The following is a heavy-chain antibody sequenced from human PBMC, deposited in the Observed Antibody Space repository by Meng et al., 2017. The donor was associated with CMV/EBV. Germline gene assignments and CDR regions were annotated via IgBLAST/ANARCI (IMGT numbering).Heavy chain of an antibody. V-gene: IGHV1-2*02. CDR3: TRDAHLTTVTPNWFDP. D-gene: IGHD4-17*01. CDR1: GEHFTDYY. J-gene: IGHJ5*02. CDR2: INPNSGDT. Sequence: QVQRVQSGAERRKPGASVNVSCKASGEHFTDYYMHWVRQAPGQGLEWMGCINPNSGDTNYAQKFQGRVTVTRDTSISTAYMELSRLRSDDTAVYYCTRDAHLTTVTPNWFDPWGQGTLVTVSS.